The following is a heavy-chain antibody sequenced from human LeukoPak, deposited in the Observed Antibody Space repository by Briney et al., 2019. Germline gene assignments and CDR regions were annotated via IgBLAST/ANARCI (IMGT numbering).Heavy chain of an antibody. CDR3: ARLGSGSYYIDY. J-gene: IGHJ4*02. V-gene: IGHV1-18*01. CDR2: ISPYNGYT. CDR1: GYTFLSSG. Sequence: ASVKVSCKASGYTFLSSGISWVRQAPGQGLEWVEWISPYNGYTNYSQKVQGRVTLTTDRFTYTAYLELRSLRSDDTAVYYCARLGSGSYYIDYWGQGTLVTVSS. D-gene: IGHD3-10*01.